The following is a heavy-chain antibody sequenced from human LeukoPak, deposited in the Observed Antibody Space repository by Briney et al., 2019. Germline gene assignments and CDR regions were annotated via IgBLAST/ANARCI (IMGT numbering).Heavy chain of an antibody. CDR3: ARVDSRYNWNDRTDAFDI. CDR2: IYYSGST. V-gene: IGHV4-59*01. J-gene: IGHJ3*02. Sequence: TSETLSLTCTVSGGSISSYYWSWIRQPPGKGLEWIGYIYYSGSTNYNPSLKSRVTISVDTSKNQFSLKLSSVTAADTAVYYCARVDSRYNWNDRTDAFDIWGQGTMVTVSS. D-gene: IGHD1-20*01. CDR1: GGSISSYY.